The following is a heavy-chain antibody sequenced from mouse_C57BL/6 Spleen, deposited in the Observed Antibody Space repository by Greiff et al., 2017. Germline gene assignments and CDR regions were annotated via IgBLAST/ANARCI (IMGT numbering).Heavy chain of an antibody. V-gene: IGHV1-53*01. Sequence: QVQLQQPGTELVKPGASVKLSCKASGYTFTSSWMHWVKQRPGQGLEWLGNINPSNGCTNSNEKFKSKAPLTVDKSSSTAYMQLSSLTSEDSAVYDCARDRVYYGNYEAYWGQGTLVTVSA. CDR1: GYTFTSSW. CDR3: ARDRVYYGNYEAY. D-gene: IGHD2-1*01. CDR2: INPSNGCT. J-gene: IGHJ3*01.